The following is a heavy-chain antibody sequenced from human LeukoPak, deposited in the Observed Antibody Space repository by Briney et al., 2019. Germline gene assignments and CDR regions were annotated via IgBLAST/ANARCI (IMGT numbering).Heavy chain of an antibody. CDR1: GGSISSSSYY. CDR3: ASLNIATQGTHYFDY. CDR2: IYYSGST. D-gene: IGHD6-6*01. V-gene: IGHV4-39*07. Sequence: SETLSLTCTVSGGSISSSSYYWGWIRQPPGKGLEWIGSIYYSGSTYYNPSLKSRVTISVDTSKNQFSLKLSSVTAADTAVYYCASLNIATQGTHYFDYWGQGTLVTVSS. J-gene: IGHJ4*02.